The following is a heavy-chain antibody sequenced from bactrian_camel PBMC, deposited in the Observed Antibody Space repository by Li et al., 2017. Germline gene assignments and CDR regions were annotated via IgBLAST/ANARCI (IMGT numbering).Heavy chain of an antibody. CDR2: IDSRGNTA. D-gene: IGHD6*01. CDR1: GYNVSTYC. CDR3: AADLGYDGICVDSYIRRPELYNY. Sequence: HVQLVESGGDSVQPGGSLKLACVASGYNVSTYCMGWFRQNIGSEREGIAAIDSRGNTAYADSVKGRFTISIDNAKNTLYLQMNSLKPEDTAMYYCAADLGYDGICVDSYIRRPELYNYKGQGTQVTVS. V-gene: IGHV3S1*01. J-gene: IGHJ4*01.